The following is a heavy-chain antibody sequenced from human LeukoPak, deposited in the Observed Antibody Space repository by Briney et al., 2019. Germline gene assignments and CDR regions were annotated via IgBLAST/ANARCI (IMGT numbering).Heavy chain of an antibody. J-gene: IGHJ4*02. CDR2: IKPDGSEK. Sequence: PGGSLRLSCAASGFAFSDYWMTWVRQAPGKGLEWVANIKPDGSEKYYVDSVKGRFTISRDNAKNSLYLQMNSLRAEDTAVYYCAKESGYYGSGSYYSAGFFDYWGQGTLVTVSS. V-gene: IGHV3-7*03. CDR1: GFAFSDYW. CDR3: AKESGYYGSGSYYSAGFFDY. D-gene: IGHD3-10*01.